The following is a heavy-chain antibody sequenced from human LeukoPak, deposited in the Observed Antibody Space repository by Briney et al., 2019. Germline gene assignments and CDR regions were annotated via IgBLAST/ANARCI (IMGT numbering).Heavy chain of an antibody. D-gene: IGHD2-15*01. CDR3: AREGYCSGGSCFDY. Sequence: ASEQVSCKASGGTFSSYSISWVRQAPGQGLEWMGRIIPIFGKANYAQKFQGRVTITADKSTSTAYMELSSLRSEDTAVYYCAREGYCSGGSCFDYWGQGTLVTVSS. CDR2: IIPIFGKA. CDR1: GGTFSSYS. V-gene: IGHV1-69*04. J-gene: IGHJ4*02.